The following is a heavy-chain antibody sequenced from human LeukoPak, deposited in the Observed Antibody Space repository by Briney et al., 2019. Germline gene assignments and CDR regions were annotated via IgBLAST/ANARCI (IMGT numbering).Heavy chain of an antibody. CDR2: INPNSGDN. Sequence: ASVKVSCKASGYGFSDYYMHWVRQAPGQGLEYMGWINPNSGDNSCAQKFQGRVSMTRDTSITTLYMELTSLRSDDTAVYFCARGGGIQSCGGKTCFRGFVYWGQGTLVSVSS. D-gene: IGHD2-21*01. CDR3: ARGGGIQSCGGKTCFRGFVY. J-gene: IGHJ4*02. CDR1: GYGFSDYY. V-gene: IGHV1-2*02.